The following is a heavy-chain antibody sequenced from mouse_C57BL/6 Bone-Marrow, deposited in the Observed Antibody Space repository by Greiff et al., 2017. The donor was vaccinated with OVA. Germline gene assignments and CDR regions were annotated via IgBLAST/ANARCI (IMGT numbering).Heavy chain of an antibody. D-gene: IGHD2-3*01. J-gene: IGHJ2*01. CDR1: GYAFSSSW. CDR2: IYPGDGDT. V-gene: IGHV1-82*01. CDR3: ARHEDGYYASYFDY. Sequence: VQLQQSGPELVKPGASVKISCKASGYAFSSSWRNWVKQRPGKGLEGIGRIYPGDGDTNYNGKFKGKALLTAGKASCTAYMPLSSLTSEDSAVYFCARHEDGYYASYFDYWGQGTTLTVSS.